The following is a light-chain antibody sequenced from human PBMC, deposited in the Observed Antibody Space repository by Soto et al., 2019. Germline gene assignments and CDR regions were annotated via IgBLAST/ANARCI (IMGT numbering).Light chain of an antibody. Sequence: QSALTQPASVSGSPGQSITISCTGTSSDVGGYNYVSWYQQHPGKAPKLMIYDVSNRPSGVCNRFSGSKSANTASLTISGLQAEDEADYYCSSHTSSSTSYVFGTGTKLTVL. V-gene: IGLV2-14*01. J-gene: IGLJ1*01. CDR2: DVS. CDR3: SSHTSSSTSYV. CDR1: SSDVGGYNY.